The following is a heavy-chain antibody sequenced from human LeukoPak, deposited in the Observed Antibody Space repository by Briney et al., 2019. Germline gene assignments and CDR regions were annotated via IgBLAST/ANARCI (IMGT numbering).Heavy chain of an antibody. CDR2: ISWNSDNI. J-gene: IGHJ4*02. Sequence: PGRSLRLSCAASGFTFDDYAMHWVRQVLGKGLEWVSGISWNSDNIDYADSVKGRFTVSRDNAKHSLYLQMNSLRAEDTALYYCAKMVRGVIFDYWGQGTLVTVSS. CDR1: GFTFDDYA. CDR3: AKMVRGVIFDY. D-gene: IGHD3-10*01. V-gene: IGHV3-9*01.